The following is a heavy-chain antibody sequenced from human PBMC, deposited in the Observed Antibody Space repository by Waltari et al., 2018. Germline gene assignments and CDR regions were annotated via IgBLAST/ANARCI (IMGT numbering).Heavy chain of an antibody. V-gene: IGHV1-2*02. CDR2: INPKNCGI. D-gene: IGHD3-10*01. Sequence: QVQLVQSGAEVKKPGASMKVSCKTSGYSFTDYYLHWVRLAPGQGLEWRGWINPKNCGINYEQKFQGRVTMTRDTSTSTAYMELSSLRSDDTAIYFCARDNYYGSGSHYLDYWGQGTLVTVSS. J-gene: IGHJ4*02. CDR1: GYSFTDYY. CDR3: ARDNYYGSGSHYLDY.